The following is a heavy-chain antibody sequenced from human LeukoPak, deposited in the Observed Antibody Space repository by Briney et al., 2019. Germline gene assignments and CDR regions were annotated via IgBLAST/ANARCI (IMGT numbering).Heavy chain of an antibody. Sequence: ASVNVSCKASGYTVPSYGIRGVRQAPGQGREGVGWISAYNGNTNYAQKPQGRVPTTTDTSTSTAYMELRSLRSDATAVYYCAIGGDTIFGVVPSRRWSDPWGQGTLVTVSS. V-gene: IGHV1-18*01. D-gene: IGHD3-3*01. CDR2: ISAYNGNT. CDR3: AIGGDTIFGVVPSRRWSDP. CDR1: GYTVPSYG. J-gene: IGHJ5*02.